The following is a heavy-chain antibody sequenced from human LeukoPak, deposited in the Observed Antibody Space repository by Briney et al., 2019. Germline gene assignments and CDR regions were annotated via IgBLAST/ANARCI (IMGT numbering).Heavy chain of an antibody. CDR3: ARDQDTAMVTLHY. V-gene: IGHV1-2*02. Sequence: ASVKVSCKASGYTFTGYYMHCVRQAPGQGLEWMGWINPNSGGTNYAQKFQGRVTMTRDTSISTAYMELSRLRSDDTAVYYCARDQDTAMVTLHYWGQGTLVTVSS. J-gene: IGHJ4*02. CDR1: GYTFTGYY. D-gene: IGHD5-18*01. CDR2: INPNSGGT.